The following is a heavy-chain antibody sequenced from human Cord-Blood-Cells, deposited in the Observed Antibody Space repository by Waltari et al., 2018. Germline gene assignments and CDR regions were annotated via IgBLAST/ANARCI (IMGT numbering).Heavy chain of an antibody. V-gene: IGHV3-30-3*01. CDR1: GFTFSSYA. CDR3: ARGRLNVDYSSYGMDV. J-gene: IGHJ6*02. CDR2: ISYDGSNK. Sequence: QVQLVESGGGVVQPGRSLRLSCASSGFTFSSYAMHWVREAPGKGLEWVAVISYDGSNKYYADSVKGRFTISRDNSKNTLYLQMNSLRAEDTAVYYCARGRLNVDYSSYGMDVWGQGP. D-gene: IGHD4-4*01.